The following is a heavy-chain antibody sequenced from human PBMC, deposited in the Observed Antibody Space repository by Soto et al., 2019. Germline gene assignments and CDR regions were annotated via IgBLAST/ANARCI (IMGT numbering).Heavy chain of an antibody. V-gene: IGHV4-61*01. Sequence: PSETLSLTCSVSGGSVSDKTYYWSWIRQPPGKRLEWIGYVYYSGTTNYNPSLKSRVTISVDLSKNRFSLSLCSVTTADTALYYFARTMALPNTSRSRYFFEYCGRGTLIAVSS. CDR2: VYYSGTT. J-gene: IGHJ4*02. CDR1: GGSVSDKTYY. CDR3: ARTMALPNTSRSRYFFEY. D-gene: IGHD3-10*01.